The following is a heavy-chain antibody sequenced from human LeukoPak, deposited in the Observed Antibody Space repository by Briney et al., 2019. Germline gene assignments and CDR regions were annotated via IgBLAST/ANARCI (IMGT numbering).Heavy chain of an antibody. D-gene: IGHD6-13*01. J-gene: IGHJ4*02. CDR1: GFTLTSWW. V-gene: IGHV3-7*01. CDR2: INPGGRDK. CDR3: ARGGFTSSWYWVY. Sequence: GGSLRLSCAASGFTLTSWWRSWVRQPPGEGLEWVANINPGGRDKYYVDSVKGRFTISRDNAKISLYLQLTSLRAEDTAVYYCARGGFTSSWYWVYWGQGTLVTVSA.